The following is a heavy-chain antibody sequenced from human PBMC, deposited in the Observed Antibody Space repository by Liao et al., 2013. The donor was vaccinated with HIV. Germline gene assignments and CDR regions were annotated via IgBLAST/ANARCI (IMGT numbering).Heavy chain of an antibody. D-gene: IGHD6-13*01. CDR1: GGSISSGDYY. Sequence: QVLLQESGPGLVKPSRTLSLTCTVSGGSISSGDYYWSWIRQPPGKGLEWIGYIYYRGSTYYNPSLKSRVSISVDTSKNQFSLKLSSVTAADTAVYYCARGQSSSQTGGYYNMDVWDKGTTVTVSS. CDR3: ARGQSSSQTGGYYNMDV. V-gene: IGHV4-30-4*08. CDR2: IYYRGST. J-gene: IGHJ6*03.